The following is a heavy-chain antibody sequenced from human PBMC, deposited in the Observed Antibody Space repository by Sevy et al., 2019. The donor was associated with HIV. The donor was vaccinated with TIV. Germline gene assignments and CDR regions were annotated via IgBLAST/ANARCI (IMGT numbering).Heavy chain of an antibody. CDR3: ARGVAAAGTDYFDY. V-gene: IGHV4-30-2*01. D-gene: IGHD6-13*01. Sequence: SETLSLTCAVSGGSISSGGYSWNWIQQPPGKGLEWIGYIYHSGSTFYNPSLKSRVTISLGRSKNQFSLKLTSVTAADTAVYYCARGVAAAGTDYFDYWGQGTLVTVSS. CDR1: GGSISSGGYS. J-gene: IGHJ4*02. CDR2: IYHSGST.